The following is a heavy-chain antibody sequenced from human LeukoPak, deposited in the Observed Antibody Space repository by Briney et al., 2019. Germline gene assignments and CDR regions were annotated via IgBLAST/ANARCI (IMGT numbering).Heavy chain of an antibody. V-gene: IGHV1-69*13. Sequence: GASVKVSCKASGGTFSSYATSWVRQAPGQGLEWMVGIIPIFCTANYAQKFQGRVTNTADEYTSTAYMELNSLRSDDTAVYYCARDGGDGYNFADAFDIWGQGTMVTVSS. CDR3: ARDGGDGYNFADAFDI. CDR2: IIPIFCTA. J-gene: IGHJ3*02. D-gene: IGHD5-24*01. CDR1: GGTFSSYA.